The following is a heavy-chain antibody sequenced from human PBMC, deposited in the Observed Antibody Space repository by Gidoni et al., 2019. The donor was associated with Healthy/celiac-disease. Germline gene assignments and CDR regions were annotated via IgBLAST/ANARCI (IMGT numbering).Heavy chain of an antibody. V-gene: IGHV3-30*18. CDR1: GFTFSSYG. J-gene: IGHJ4*02. Sequence: QVQLVESGGGVVQPGRSLRLSCAASGFTFSSYGMHWVRQAPGKGLEWVAVISYDGSNKYYADSVKGRFTISRDNSKNTLYLQMNSLRAEDTAVYYCAKDRLPLIPTSLDYWGQGTLVTVSS. CDR3: AKDRLPLIPTSLDY. D-gene: IGHD4-17*01. CDR2: ISYDGSNK.